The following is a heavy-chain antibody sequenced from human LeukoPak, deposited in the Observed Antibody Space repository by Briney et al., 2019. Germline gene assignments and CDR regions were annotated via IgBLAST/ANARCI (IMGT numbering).Heavy chain of an antibody. D-gene: IGHD4-23*01. CDR2: IWYDGSDE. Sequence: GGSLRLSCAASGFTFSNYGMHWVRQAPGKGLEWVAVIWYDGSDEYYADSVKGRFTISRDNSKHTLCLQMNSLRAEDTAVYYCARDFPHGGNSGGSFDYWGQGTLVTVSS. CDR3: ARDFPHGGNSGGSFDY. CDR1: GFTFSNYG. J-gene: IGHJ4*02. V-gene: IGHV3-33*01.